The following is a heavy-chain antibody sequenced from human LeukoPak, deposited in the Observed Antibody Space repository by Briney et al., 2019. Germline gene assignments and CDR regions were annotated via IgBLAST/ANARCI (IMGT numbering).Heavy chain of an antibody. CDR1: GGTFSSYA. J-gene: IGHJ4*02. D-gene: IGHD5-18*01. CDR2: IIPIFGTA. CDR3: ARANGYSYGFDY. Sequence: SVKVSCKASGGTFSSYAISWVRQAPGQGLEWMGGIIPIFGTANYAQKFRGRVTITADESTSTAYMELSSLRSEDTAVYYCARANGYSYGFDYWGQGTLVTVSS. V-gene: IGHV1-69*01.